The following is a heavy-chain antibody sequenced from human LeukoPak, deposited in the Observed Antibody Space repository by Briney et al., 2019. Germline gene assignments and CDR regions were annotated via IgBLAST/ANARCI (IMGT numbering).Heavy chain of an antibody. CDR3: TTVTSGSGTYHKYYFDY. V-gene: IGHV3-15*01. J-gene: IGHJ4*02. CDR2: IKSKTDGGTT. Sequence: GGSLRLSCAASGFTFNNAWMSWVRQAPGKGLEWVGRIKSKTDGGTTDYAAPVKGRFTISRDDSKNTLNLQMNSLKTEDTAVYCCTTVTSGSGTYHKYYFDYWGQGTLVTVSS. D-gene: IGHD3-10*01. CDR1: GFTFNNAW.